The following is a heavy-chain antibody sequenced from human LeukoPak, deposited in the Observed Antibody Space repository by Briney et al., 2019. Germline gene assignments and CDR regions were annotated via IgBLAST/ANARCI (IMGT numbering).Heavy chain of an antibody. J-gene: IGHJ4*02. CDR3: AKAPFNYDILTGPDY. Sequence: GGSLRLSCAASGFTVSSNYMSWVRQAPGKGLEWVSAISGSGGSTYYADSVKGRFTISRDNSKNTLYLQMNSLRAEDTAVYYCAKAPFNYDILTGPDYWGQGTLVTVSS. V-gene: IGHV3-23*01. CDR2: ISGSGGST. CDR1: GFTVSSNY. D-gene: IGHD3-9*01.